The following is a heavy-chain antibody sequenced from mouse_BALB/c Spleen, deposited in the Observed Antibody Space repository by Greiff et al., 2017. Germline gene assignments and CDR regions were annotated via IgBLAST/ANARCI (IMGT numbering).Heavy chain of an antibody. CDR3: TTYYGNAMDY. CDR1: GYTFTSYY. Sequence: QVQLQQSGAELVKPGASVKLSCKASGYTFTSYYMYWVKQRPGQGLEWIGEINPSNGGTNFNEKFKSKATLTVDKSSSTAYMQLSSLTSEDSAVYYCTTYYGNAMDYWGQGNSVTVSS. V-gene: IGHV1S16*01. J-gene: IGHJ4*01. CDR2: INPSNGGT. D-gene: IGHD2-10*01.